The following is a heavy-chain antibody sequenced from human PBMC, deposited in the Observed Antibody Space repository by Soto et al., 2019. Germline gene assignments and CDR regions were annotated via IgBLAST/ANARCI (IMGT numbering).Heavy chain of an antibody. D-gene: IGHD6-19*01. CDR1: GYTFTSYD. J-gene: IGHJ3*02. Sequence: ASVTVSRKASGYTFTSYDINWVRQATGQGLEWMGWMNPNSGNTGYAQKFQGRVTMTRNTSISTAYMELSSLRSEDTAVYYCARGRGFYSSGWYYAFDIWGQGTMVTVSS. CDR3: ARGRGFYSSGWYYAFDI. V-gene: IGHV1-8*01. CDR2: MNPNSGNT.